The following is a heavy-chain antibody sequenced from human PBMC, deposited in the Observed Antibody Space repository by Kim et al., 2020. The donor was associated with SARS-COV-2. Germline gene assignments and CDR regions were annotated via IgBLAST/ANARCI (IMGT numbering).Heavy chain of an antibody. Sequence: SGPTLVNPTQTLTLTCTFSGFSLSTSGVGVGWIRQPPGKALEWLALIYWDDDKRYSPSLKSRLTITKDTSKNQVVLTMTNMDPVDTATYYCAHTVRLWFGGLSWGNNWFDPWGQGTLVTVSS. D-gene: IGHD3-10*01. J-gene: IGHJ5*02. V-gene: IGHV2-5*02. CDR3: AHTVRLWFGGLSWGNNWFDP. CDR2: IYWDDDK. CDR1: GFSLSTSGVG.